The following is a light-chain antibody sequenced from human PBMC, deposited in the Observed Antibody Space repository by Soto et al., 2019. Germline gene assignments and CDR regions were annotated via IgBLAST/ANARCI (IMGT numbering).Light chain of an antibody. CDR3: QQTYAAPLT. CDR1: QGISSY. J-gene: IGKJ4*01. Sequence: AIRMTQSPSSFSASTGDRVTITCRASQGISSYLAWYQQKPGKAPKLLIYAASTLQSGVPSRFSGSGKGTHFTLSISDLRPEDFATYYCQQTYAAPLTFGGGTRVEI. V-gene: IGKV1-8*01. CDR2: AAS.